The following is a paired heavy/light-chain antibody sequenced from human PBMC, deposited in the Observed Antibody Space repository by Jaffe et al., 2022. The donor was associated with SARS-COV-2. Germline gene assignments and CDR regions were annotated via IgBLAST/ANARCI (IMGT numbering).Light chain of an antibody. Sequence: SYELTQPPSVSVSPGQTARITCSGDALPEKWPYWFQQRSGQAPVVVIYDGTKRPSGIPERFSGSSSGTMATLTISGAQVADEADYYCYSTDGNADHRVFGGGTKLTVL. CDR1: ALPEKW. CDR3: YSTDGNADHRV. V-gene: IGLV3-10*01. J-gene: IGLJ3*02. CDR2: DGT.
Heavy chain of an antibody. V-gene: IGHV3-15*01. Sequence: EVQLVESGGGLVKPGESLRVSCAASGFTFSDVWVNWVRQAPGKGLEWVGRIKSKKDGGTIAYAAPVKGRFAISRDDSRKTAYLQMNSLKSEDTAVYYCMARVEDVIVVVWGPGALVTVSS. CDR2: IKSKKDGGTI. CDR1: GFTFSDVW. CDR3: MARVEDVIVVV. D-gene: IGHD3-22*01. J-gene: IGHJ4*02.